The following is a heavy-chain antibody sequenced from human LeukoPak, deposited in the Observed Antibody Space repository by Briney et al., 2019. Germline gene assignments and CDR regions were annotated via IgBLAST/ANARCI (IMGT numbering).Heavy chain of an antibody. CDR3: ARQITYYDFWSGYSPPYYFDY. CDR2: IYYSGST. CDR1: GGSISSHY. J-gene: IGHJ4*02. D-gene: IGHD3-3*01. V-gene: IGHV4-59*11. Sequence: SETLSLTCTVSGGSISSHYWSWIRRPPGKGLEWIGYIYYSGSTNYNPSLKSRVTISVDTSKNQFSLKLSSVTAADTAVYYCARQITYYDFWSGYSPPYYFDYWGQGTLVTSPQ.